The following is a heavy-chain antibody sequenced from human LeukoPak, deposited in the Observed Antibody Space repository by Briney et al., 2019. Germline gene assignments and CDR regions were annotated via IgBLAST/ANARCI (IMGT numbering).Heavy chain of an antibody. D-gene: IGHD3-10*01. CDR2: INHSGST. CDR3: ARGPRGIYYYYYMDV. J-gene: IGHJ6*03. Sequence: PSETLSLTCAVYGGSFSGYYWSWIRQPPGKGLEWIGEINHSGSTNYNPSLKSRVTISVDTSKNQFSLKLSSVTAADTAVYYCARGPRGIYYYYYMDVWGKGTTVTVSS. CDR1: GGSFSGYY. V-gene: IGHV4-34*01.